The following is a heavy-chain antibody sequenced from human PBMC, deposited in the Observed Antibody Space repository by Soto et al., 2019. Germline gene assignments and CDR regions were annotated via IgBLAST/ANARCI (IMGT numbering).Heavy chain of an antibody. CDR1: GGSFSGYY. J-gene: IGHJ6*03. V-gene: IGHV4-34*01. CDR2: INHSGST. Sequence: SETLSLTCAVYGGSFSGYYWSWIRQPPGKGLEWIGEINHSGSTNYNPSPKSRVTISVDTSKNQFSLKLSSVTAADTAVYYCARGRRDTVTTKYYYYYYMDVWGKGTTVTVSS. CDR3: ARGRRDTVTTKYYYYYYMDV. D-gene: IGHD4-17*01.